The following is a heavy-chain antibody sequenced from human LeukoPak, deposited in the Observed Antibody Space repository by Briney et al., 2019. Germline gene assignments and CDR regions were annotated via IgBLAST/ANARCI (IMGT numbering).Heavy chain of an antibody. J-gene: IGHJ4*02. Sequence: EASVKVSCKASGYTFTDYYMHWVRQAPGQGLEWMGWINPNSGGTNYAQKFQGRVTMTRDTSISTAYMELSRLRSDDTAVYYCARVSYYYDSSGYPGYYFDYWGQGTLVTVSS. D-gene: IGHD3-22*01. CDR2: INPNSGGT. V-gene: IGHV1-2*02. CDR1: GYTFTDYY. CDR3: ARVSYYYDSSGYPGYYFDY.